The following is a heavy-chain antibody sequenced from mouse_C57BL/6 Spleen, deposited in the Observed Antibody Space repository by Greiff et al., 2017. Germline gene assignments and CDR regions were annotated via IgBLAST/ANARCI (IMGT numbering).Heavy chain of an antibody. CDR2: INPGSGGT. J-gene: IGHJ3*01. Sequence: VQLQESGAELVRPGTSVKVSCKASGYAFTNYLIAWVKQRPGQGLEWIGVINPGSGGTNYNEKFKGKATLTADKSSSTDYMQLSSLTSEDSAGYCCARREGWLPFAYWGQGTLVTVSA. V-gene: IGHV1-54*01. D-gene: IGHD2-3*01. CDR3: ARREGWLPFAY. CDR1: GYAFTNYL.